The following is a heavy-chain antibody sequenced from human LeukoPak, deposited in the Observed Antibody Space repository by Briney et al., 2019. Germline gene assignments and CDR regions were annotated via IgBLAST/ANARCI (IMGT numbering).Heavy chain of an antibody. CDR3: AREFSSWYRWFDY. CDR2: ISSSGSTI. J-gene: IGHJ4*02. D-gene: IGHD6-13*01. V-gene: IGHV3-48*03. CDR1: GFTFSSYE. Sequence: GGSLRLSCAASGFTFSSYEMNWVRQAPGKGLECVSYISSSGSTIYYADSVKGRFTISRDNAKNSLYLQMNSLRAEDTAVYYCAREFSSWYRWFDYWGQGTLVTVSS.